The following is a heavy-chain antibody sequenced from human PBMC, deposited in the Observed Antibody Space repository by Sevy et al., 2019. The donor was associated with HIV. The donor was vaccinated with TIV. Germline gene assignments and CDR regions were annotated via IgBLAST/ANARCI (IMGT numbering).Heavy chain of an antibody. J-gene: IGHJ4*02. CDR2: IYYNGHI. D-gene: IGHD1-26*01. V-gene: IGHV4-59*08. CDR3: AGENAWGRGYS. CDR1: GGSITSLY. Sequence: SETLSLTCTVSGGSITSLYWNWIRQPPGKGLEWIANIYYNGHINYNPSLESRVTLSLVTSTNQFSLGLSSVTAADTAMYYCAGENAWGRGYSWGQGTLVTVSS.